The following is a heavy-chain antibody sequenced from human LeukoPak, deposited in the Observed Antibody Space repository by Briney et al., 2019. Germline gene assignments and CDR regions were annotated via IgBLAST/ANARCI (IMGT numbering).Heavy chain of an antibody. CDR2: IYPRDSDT. CDR1: GYSFSSYW. V-gene: IGHV5-51*01. J-gene: IGHJ4*02. Sequence: ESLKISCRGSGYSFSSYWIAWVRRMPGKGLEWMGIIYPRDSDTRYSPSFQGQVTISADKSISAAYLQWSSLKASDTAIYYCARSGGSSYGYTFIDYWGQGTLVTVSS. D-gene: IGHD5-18*01. CDR3: ARSGGSSYGYTFIDY.